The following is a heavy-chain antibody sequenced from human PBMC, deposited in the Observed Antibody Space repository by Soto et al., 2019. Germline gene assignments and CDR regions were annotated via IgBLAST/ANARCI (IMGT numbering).Heavy chain of an antibody. CDR1: GGSISSGGYS. CDR3: ARDRRYYGSGSYYYYGMDV. V-gene: IGHV4-30-2*01. CDR2: IYHRGST. D-gene: IGHD3-10*01. Sequence: SETLSLTCAVSGGSISSGGYSWSWIRQPPGKGLEWIGYIYHRGSTYYNPSLKSRVTILVDRSKNQFSLKLSSVTAADTAVYYCARDRRYYGSGSYYYYGMDVWGQGTTVT. J-gene: IGHJ6*02.